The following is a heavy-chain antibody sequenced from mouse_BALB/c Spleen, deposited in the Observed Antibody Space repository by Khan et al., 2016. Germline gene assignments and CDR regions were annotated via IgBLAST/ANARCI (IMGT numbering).Heavy chain of an antibody. J-gene: IGHJ2*01. Sequence: LQQSGAELVKPGASVKMSCKASGYTFTSYYMHWVKQTPGQGLEWIGAIYPGSGDTSYHQKFKGKATLTADKSSSTSYMQLSSLTSEDSAIYCCAGGDSYFDYWGQGTTLTVSS. CDR2: IYPGSGDT. V-gene: IGHV1-12*01. CDR3: AGGDSYFDY. D-gene: IGHD2-13*01. CDR1: GYTFTSYY.